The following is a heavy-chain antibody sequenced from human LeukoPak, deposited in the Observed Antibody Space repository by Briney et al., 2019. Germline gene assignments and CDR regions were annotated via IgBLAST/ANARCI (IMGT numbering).Heavy chain of an antibody. J-gene: IGHJ6*02. D-gene: IGHD3-10*01. CDR2: INHNGST. V-gene: IGHV4-34*01. Sequence: PSETLSLTCAAYGGSFSGYYWSWISQNPGKGLEWIGEINHNGSTNDNPSLKSRVTISVDTSKNQFSLKLSSVTAADTAVYYCARGQYYYGSGSYYRQSYYYYGMDVWDQGTTVTVSS. CDR3: ARGQYYYGSGSYYRQSYYYYGMDV. CDR1: GGSFSGYY.